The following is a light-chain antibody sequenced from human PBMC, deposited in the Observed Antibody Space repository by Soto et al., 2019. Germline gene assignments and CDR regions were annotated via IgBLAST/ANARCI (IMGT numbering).Light chain of an antibody. J-gene: IGKJ4*01. V-gene: IGKV1-27*01. CDR3: QKYNSAPLT. Sequence: DIQMTQTPSSLAAALGDRVTITCRASQGIGVYLAWFQQKPGNVPKLLIYAASTLQSGVPSRFSGSGSGTDFTLTISSLQPEDVATYYCQKYNSAPLTFGGGTKVEIK. CDR2: AAS. CDR1: QGIGVY.